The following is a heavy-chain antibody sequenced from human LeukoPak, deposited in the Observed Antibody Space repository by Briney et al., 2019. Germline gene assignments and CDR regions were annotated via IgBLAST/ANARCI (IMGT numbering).Heavy chain of an antibody. V-gene: IGHV4-59*12. D-gene: IGHD3-9*01. CDR2: VYYSGST. J-gene: IGHJ4*02. Sequence: PSETLSLTCTVSGGSISSYYWSWIRQPPGKGLEWIGCVYYSGSTNYNPSLKRRGTISVEKAKKQFSLKLTSVTAADTAVYYCARRLRHYDIVTGYYTYFDRWGQGTLVTVSS. CDR1: GGSISSYY. CDR3: ARRLRHYDIVTGYYTYFDR.